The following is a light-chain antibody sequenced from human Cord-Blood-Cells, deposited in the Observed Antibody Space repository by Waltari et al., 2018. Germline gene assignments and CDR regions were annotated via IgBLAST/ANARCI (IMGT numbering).Light chain of an antibody. CDR2: EGS. V-gene: IGLV2-23*01. CDR3: CSYAGSSTWV. CDR1: SSDVGSYNL. Sequence: QSALTQPASVSGSPGQSITISCNGTSSDVGSYNLVSWYQQHPGKAPKLMIYEGSKRPSGVSNRFSGSKSGNTASLTISGLQAEDKADYYCCSYAGSSTWVFGGGTKLTVL. J-gene: IGLJ3*02.